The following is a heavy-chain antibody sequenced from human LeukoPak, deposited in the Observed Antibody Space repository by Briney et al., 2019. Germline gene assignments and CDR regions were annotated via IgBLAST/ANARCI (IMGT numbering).Heavy chain of an antibody. CDR1: GGTFSSYT. V-gene: IGHV1-69*02. J-gene: IGHJ4*02. Sequence: SVKVSCKASGGTFSSYTISWVRQAPGQGLEWMGRIIPILGIANYAQKFQGRVTITADKSTSTAYMELSSLRAEDTAVYYCAKFLPTHIVVANYYFDYWGQGTLVTVSS. CDR2: IIPILGIA. D-gene: IGHD2-21*01. CDR3: AKFLPTHIVVANYYFDY.